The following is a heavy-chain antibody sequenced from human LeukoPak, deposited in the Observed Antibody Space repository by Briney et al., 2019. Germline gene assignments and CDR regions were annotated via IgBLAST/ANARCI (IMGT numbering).Heavy chain of an antibody. CDR2: IIPIFGTA. J-gene: IGHJ4*02. Sequence: SVKVSCKASGGTFSSYAISWVRQAPGQGLEWMGRIIPIFGTANYAQKFQGRVTITTDESTSTAYMELSSLRSEDTAVYYWARGRYYDSSGPFDYWGQGTLVTVSS. CDR3: ARGRYYDSSGPFDY. D-gene: IGHD3-22*01. CDR1: GGTFSSYA. V-gene: IGHV1-69*05.